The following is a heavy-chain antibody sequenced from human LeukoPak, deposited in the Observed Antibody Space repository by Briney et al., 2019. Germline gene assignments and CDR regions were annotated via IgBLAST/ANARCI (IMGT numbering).Heavy chain of an antibody. D-gene: IGHD1-26*01. V-gene: IGHV3-48*03. Sequence: GGSLRLSCAASGFPFSSYEMNWVRQAPGKGLEWVSYISSSGTIYYADSVKGRFTISRDNNKNSLYLQMNSLRAEDTAVYYCARWGVGDYWGQGTLVTVSS. CDR2: ISSSGTI. J-gene: IGHJ4*02. CDR3: ARWGVGDY. CDR1: GFPFSSYE.